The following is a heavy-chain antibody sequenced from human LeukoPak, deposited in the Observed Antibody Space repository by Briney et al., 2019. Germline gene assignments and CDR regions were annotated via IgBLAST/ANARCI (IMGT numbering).Heavy chain of an antibody. Sequence: GGSLSLSCAASGFTFSSYEMNWVRQAPGKGLEWVSYISSSGSTIYYADSVKGRFTISRDNAKNSLYLQMNSLRAEDTAVYYCAELGLTMIGGVWGKGTTVTISS. J-gene: IGHJ6*04. CDR3: AELGLTMIGGV. D-gene: IGHD3-10*02. V-gene: IGHV3-48*03. CDR2: ISSSGSTI. CDR1: GFTFSSYE.